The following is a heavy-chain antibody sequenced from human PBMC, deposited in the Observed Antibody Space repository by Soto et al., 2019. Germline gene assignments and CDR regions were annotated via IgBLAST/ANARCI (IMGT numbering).Heavy chain of an antibody. CDR3: ARVREGSYFSYGMDV. J-gene: IGHJ6*02. Sequence: ASVKVSCKASGYTFTSYGISWVRQAPGQGLEWMGWISAYNGNTNYAQKLQGRVTMTTDTSTSTAYMELRSLRSDDTAVYYCARVREGSYFSYGMDVWGQGTTVTVSS. D-gene: IGHD3-10*01. CDR1: GYTFTSYG. CDR2: ISAYNGNT. V-gene: IGHV1-18*01.